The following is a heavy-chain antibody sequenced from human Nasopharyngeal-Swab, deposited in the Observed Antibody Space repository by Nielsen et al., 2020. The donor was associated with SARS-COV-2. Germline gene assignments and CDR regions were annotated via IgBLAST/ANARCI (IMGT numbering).Heavy chain of an antibody. D-gene: IGHD6-6*01. J-gene: IGHJ4*02. Sequence: WVRQAPGQRLEWMGWINAGNGNTKYSQKFQGRVTITRDTSASTAYMELSSLRSEDTAVYYCARAVYSGSSNAVGYWGQGTLVTVSS. CDR2: INAGNGNT. CDR3: ARAVYSGSSNAVGY. V-gene: IGHV1-3*01.